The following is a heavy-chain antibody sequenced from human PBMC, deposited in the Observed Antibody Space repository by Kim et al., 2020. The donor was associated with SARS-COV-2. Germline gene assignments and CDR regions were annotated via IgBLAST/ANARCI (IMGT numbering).Heavy chain of an antibody. V-gene: IGHV4-59*12. CDR1: GASIKSYH. Sequence: SETLSLTCTVSGASIKSYHWNWIRQSPGKGLEWIGYIYHNGYTNYNPSLDSRVTMSLGTSTNSFSLNLRSMTAADTAVYYCARSPRNPTSSDWVYYFDN. CDR2: IYHNGYT. J-gene: IGHJ4*01. CDR3: ARSPRNPTSSDWVYYFDN. D-gene: IGHD6-13*01.